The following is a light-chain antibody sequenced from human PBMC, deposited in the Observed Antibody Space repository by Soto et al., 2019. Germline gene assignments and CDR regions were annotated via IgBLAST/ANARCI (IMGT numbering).Light chain of an antibody. CDR2: DNSGCIH. CDR1: SGHSNYA. Sequence: QSVLTQSPSASASLGASVKLTCTLSSGHSNYALAWHQQQPEKGPRYFRKDNSGCIHIKGDGIPDRFTGASSGAERYLFISSLQSENEADYYCQTWGTGSAIVVFGVGTKLTVL. CDR3: QTWGTGSAIVV. J-gene: IGLJ7*01. V-gene: IGLV4-69*01.